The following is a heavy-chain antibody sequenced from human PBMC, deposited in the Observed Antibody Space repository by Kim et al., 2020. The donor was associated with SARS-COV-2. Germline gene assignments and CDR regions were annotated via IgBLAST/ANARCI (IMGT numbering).Heavy chain of an antibody. Sequence: GGSLRLSCAASGFTFSSYSMNWVCQAPGKGLEWVSSISSSSSYIYYADSVKGRFTISRDNAKNSLYLQMNSLRAEDTAVYYCARDLLGLHSSSWYAFDYWGQGTLVTVSS. CDR1: GFTFSSYS. CDR2: ISSSSSYI. V-gene: IGHV3-21*01. D-gene: IGHD6-13*01. J-gene: IGHJ4*02. CDR3: ARDLLGLHSSSWYAFDY.